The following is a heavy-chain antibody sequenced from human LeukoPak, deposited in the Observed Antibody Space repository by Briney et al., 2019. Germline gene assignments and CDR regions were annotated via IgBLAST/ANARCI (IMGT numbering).Heavy chain of an antibody. V-gene: IGHV3-30*04. D-gene: IGHD3-22*01. CDR3: ARDYESPDYYDSSGYYYGY. CDR2: ISYDGSNK. Sequence: PGGSLRLSCAASGFTLSSYAMHWVRQAPGKGLEWVAVISYDGSNKYYADSGKGRFTISRDNSKNTLYLQMNSLRAEDPAVYHCARDYESPDYYDSSGYYYGYWGQGTLVTVSS. CDR1: GFTLSSYA. J-gene: IGHJ4*02.